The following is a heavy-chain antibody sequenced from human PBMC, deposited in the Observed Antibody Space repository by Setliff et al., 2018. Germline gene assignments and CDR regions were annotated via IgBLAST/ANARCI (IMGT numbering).Heavy chain of an antibody. CDR3: TTAHYTGNSRTLDF. CDR2: IKSEIAGGTT. CDR1: GFTFSEEW. V-gene: IGHV3-15*01. D-gene: IGHD1-26*01. J-gene: IGHJ4*02. Sequence: PGGSLRLSCAASGFTFSEEWMSWVRQAPGKGLEWIGRIKSEIAGGTTDYGAPVKGRFTISRDDSKNTLLLQMNNLKTEDTALCYCTTAHYTGNSRTLDFWGPGTLVTVSS.